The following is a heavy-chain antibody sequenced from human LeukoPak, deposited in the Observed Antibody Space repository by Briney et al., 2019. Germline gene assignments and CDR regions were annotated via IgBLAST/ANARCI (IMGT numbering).Heavy chain of an antibody. J-gene: IGHJ4*02. D-gene: IGHD3-22*01. CDR2: INSDGSAT. V-gene: IGHV3-74*01. CDR3: GSLTVVARDH. CDR1: GFSFSTHW. Sequence: PGGSLRLSCAAFGFSFSTHWMHWVRQAPGKGLVYVAQINSDGSATAYAASVKGRFTISRDNAKNTLYLDMSSLRAEDTAVYYCGSLTVVARDHWGQGTLVTVSS.